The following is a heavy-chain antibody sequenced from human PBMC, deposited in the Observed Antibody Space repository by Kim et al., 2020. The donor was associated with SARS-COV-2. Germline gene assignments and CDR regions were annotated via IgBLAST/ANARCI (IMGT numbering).Heavy chain of an antibody. Sequence: GGSLRLSCAASGFTFSSYAMSWVRQAPGKGLEWVSAISGSGGSTYYADSVKGRFTISRDNSKNTLYLQMNSLRAEDTAVYYCAKDHTYYDILTGYQANGLDYWGQGTLVTVSS. CDR1: GFTFSSYA. J-gene: IGHJ4*02. CDR2: ISGSGGST. D-gene: IGHD3-9*01. CDR3: AKDHTYYDILTGYQANGLDY. V-gene: IGHV3-23*01.